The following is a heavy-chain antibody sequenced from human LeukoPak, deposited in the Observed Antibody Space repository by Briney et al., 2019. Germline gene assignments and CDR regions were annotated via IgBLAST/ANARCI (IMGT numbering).Heavy chain of an antibody. D-gene: IGHD3-22*01. CDR1: GGSISLYY. Sequence: SETLSLTCTVSGGSISLYYWNWIRQPPGKGLEWIGYIYSSGSTNFNPSPQSRVTISVDTSKNQFSLRLSSVTAADTAVYYCARRSSSAYFFDYWGQGTLVTVSS. CDR3: ARRSSSAYFFDY. J-gene: IGHJ4*02. V-gene: IGHV4-59*08. CDR2: IYSSGST.